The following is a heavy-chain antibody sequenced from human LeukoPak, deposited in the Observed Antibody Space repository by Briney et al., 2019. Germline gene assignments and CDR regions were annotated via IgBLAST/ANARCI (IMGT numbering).Heavy chain of an antibody. J-gene: IGHJ6*02. CDR2: ISGNGEST. Sequence: SGSLRLSFSASGFTLSSSLMTSGPQAPGKGLEWVSAISGNGESTYYAYSLKCRVTISRDKSSNTLDLQMNSMRSQDTSLYYSARASTHILGMDVWGQGTPVTVSS. CDR1: GFTLSSSL. CDR3: ARASTHILGMDV. V-gene: IGHV3-23*01.